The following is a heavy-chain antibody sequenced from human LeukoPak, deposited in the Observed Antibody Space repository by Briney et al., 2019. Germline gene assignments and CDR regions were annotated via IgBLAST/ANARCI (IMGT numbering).Heavy chain of an antibody. J-gene: IGHJ4*02. CDR3: ATFRSGGWGAYFDY. Sequence: GGSLRLSCAASGFTFSNNAMNWVRQAPGKGLEWVSVISASGDHIYHADSVKGRFTISRDKSKIMLYLQMNSLRAEDTAVYYWATFRSGGWGAYFDYWGPGTRVTVSS. V-gene: IGHV3-23*01. CDR1: GFTFSNNA. CDR2: ISASGDHI. D-gene: IGHD3-3*01.